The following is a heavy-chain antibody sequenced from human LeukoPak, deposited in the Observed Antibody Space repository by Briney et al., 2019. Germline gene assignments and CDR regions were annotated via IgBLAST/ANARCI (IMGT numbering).Heavy chain of an antibody. J-gene: IGHJ4*02. CDR2: FSWNSGSI. Sequence: GGSLRLSCAASGFTFDDYAMHWVRQAPGKGLEWVSGFSWNSGSIGYAGSVKGRFTISRDNAKNSLYLQMNSLRAEDTALYYCASLYDSSGYYSDYWGQGTLVTVSS. D-gene: IGHD3-22*01. CDR3: ASLYDSSGYYSDY. CDR1: GFTFDDYA. V-gene: IGHV3-9*01.